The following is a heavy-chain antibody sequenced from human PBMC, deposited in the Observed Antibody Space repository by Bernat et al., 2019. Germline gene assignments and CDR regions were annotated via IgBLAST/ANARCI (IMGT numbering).Heavy chain of an antibody. CDR1: GFTFSNAW. CDR2: IKSKTDGGNT. J-gene: IGHJ4*02. V-gene: IGHV3-15*01. D-gene: IGHD3-3*01. CDR3: TTLTYYDFWSGTPMIDY. Sequence: EVQLVESGGGLVKPGGSLRLSCAASGFTFSNAWMSWVRQAPGKGLEWVGRIKSKTDGGNTDYAAPVKGRFTISRDDSKNTLYLQMNSLKTEDTAVYYCTTLTYYDFWSGTPMIDYWGQGTLVTVSS.